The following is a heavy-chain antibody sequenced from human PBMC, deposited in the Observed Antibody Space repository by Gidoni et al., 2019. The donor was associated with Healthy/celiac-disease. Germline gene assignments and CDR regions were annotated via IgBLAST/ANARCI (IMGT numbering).Heavy chain of an antibody. CDR1: GGSFSGYY. V-gene: IGHV4-34*01. Sequence: QVQLQQWGAGLLKPSETLSLTCAVYGGSFSGYYWSWIRQPPGKGLEWIGEINHSGSTNYNPSLKSRVTISVDTSKNQFSLKLSSVTAADTAVYYCARELPPFWSGYYMRSRRAGMDVWGQGTTVTVSS. J-gene: IGHJ6*02. CDR3: ARELPPFWSGYYMRSRRAGMDV. D-gene: IGHD3-3*01. CDR2: INHSGST.